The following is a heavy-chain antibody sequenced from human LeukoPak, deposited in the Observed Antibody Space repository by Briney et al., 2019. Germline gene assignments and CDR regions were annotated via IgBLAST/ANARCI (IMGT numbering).Heavy chain of an antibody. V-gene: IGHV4-59*01. D-gene: IGHD2-2*01. CDR2: IYYSGSS. CDR1: GGSISSYY. CDR3: ARERCSSTSCYPWFDP. Sequence: SETLSLTCTVSGGSISSYYWSWIRQTPGKGPEWIGYIYYSGSSNYSPSLKSRVTISVDTSKNQFSLQLSSVTAADTAVYYCARERCSSTSCYPWFDPWGQGTLVTVSS. J-gene: IGHJ5*02.